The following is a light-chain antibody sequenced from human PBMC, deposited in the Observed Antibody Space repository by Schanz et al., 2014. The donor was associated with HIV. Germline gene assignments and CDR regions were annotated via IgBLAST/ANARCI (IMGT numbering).Light chain of an antibody. CDR3: QKYNGAPRT. CDR2: GAS. CDR1: QSLGGSQ. V-gene: IGKV3-20*01. Sequence: ETVLTQSPGSLSLSPGERATLSCRASQSLGGSQLAWYQHKPGQAPRLLIYGASNRATGIPDRFSGGGSGTDFTLTISRLEPEDVATYYCQKYNGAPRTFGQGTRVDFK. J-gene: IGKJ1*01.